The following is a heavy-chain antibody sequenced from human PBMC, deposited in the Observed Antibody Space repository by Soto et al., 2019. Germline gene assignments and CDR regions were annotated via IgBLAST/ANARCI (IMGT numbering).Heavy chain of an antibody. D-gene: IGHD2-8*01. CDR3: AREGTDNCTNGVCYTRWFDP. J-gene: IGHJ5*02. CDR1: GGSISSGGYY. Sequence: PSETLSFTCTVSGGSISSGGYYWSWIRQQPGKGLEWIGYIYYSGSTYYNPSLKSRVTISVDTSKNQFSLKLSSVTAADTAVYYCAREGTDNCTNGVCYTRWFDPWGQGTLVTVSS. CDR2: IYYSGST. V-gene: IGHV4-31*03.